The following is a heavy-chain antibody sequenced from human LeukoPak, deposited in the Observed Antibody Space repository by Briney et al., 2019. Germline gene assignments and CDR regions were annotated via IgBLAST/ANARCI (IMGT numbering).Heavy chain of an antibody. CDR3: AKDVGYCSSTTCYKPFDY. CDR2: FSGSGGST. J-gene: IGHJ4*02. V-gene: IGHV3-23*01. D-gene: IGHD2-2*02. Sequence: PGGSLRLSCAASGFTFSKYATSWVRQAPGKGLEWVSAFSGSGGSTHYADSVKGRFTISRDNSKNTLYLQMNSLRADDTAVYYCAKDVGYCSSTTCYKPFDYWGQGTLVTVSS. CDR1: GFTFSKYA.